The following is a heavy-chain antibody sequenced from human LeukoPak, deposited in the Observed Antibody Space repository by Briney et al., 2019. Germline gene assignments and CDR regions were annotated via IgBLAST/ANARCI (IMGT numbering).Heavy chain of an antibody. CDR3: VKRPDEDGN. V-gene: IGHV3-64D*06. CDR2: ISSNGRST. D-gene: IGHD1-14*01. J-gene: IGHJ4*02. Sequence: GGSLRLSCSASGFTFSSYAIHWVRQAPGKGLEYVSAISSNGRSTYYADSVKGRFTISRDNSKNTMYLQLSSLKPEDMAVYYCVKRPDEDGNWGQGILVTVSS. CDR1: GFTFSSYA.